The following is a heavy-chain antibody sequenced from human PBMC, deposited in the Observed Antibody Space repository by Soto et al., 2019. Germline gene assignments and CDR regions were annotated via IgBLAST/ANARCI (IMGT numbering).Heavy chain of an antibody. CDR1: GFTFSSYW. D-gene: IGHD6-13*01. J-gene: IGHJ6*02. CDR3: AREAGSLGYYYGMDV. Sequence: GGSLRLSCAASGFTFSSYWMHWVRQAPGKGLVWVSRINSDGSSTSYADSVKGRFTISRDNAKNTLYLQMNSLRAEDTAVYYCAREAGSLGYYYGMDVWGQGTTVTVSS. CDR2: INSDGSST. V-gene: IGHV3-74*01.